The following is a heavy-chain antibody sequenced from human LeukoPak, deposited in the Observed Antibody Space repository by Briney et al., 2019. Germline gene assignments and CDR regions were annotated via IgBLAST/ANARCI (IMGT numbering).Heavy chain of an antibody. CDR3: ARDLVGSGLDY. CDR1: GGSISSYY. V-gene: IGHV4-59*01. D-gene: IGHD2-15*01. Sequence: SETLSLTCTVSGGSISSYYWSWIRQPPGKGLEWIGYIFYSGSTNYNPSLKSRVTVSVDTSKNQFSLKVSSVTAADTAVYYCARDLVGSGLDYWGQGTLVTVSS. J-gene: IGHJ4*02. CDR2: IFYSGST.